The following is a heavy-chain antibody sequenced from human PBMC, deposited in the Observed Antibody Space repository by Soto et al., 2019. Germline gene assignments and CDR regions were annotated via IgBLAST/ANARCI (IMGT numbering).Heavy chain of an antibody. CDR3: ARGKWSSPEDY. J-gene: IGHJ4*02. V-gene: IGHV4-30-2*01. Sequence: SETLSLTCAVSGGSISTGAYSWSCIRQPPGNGLEWIGYIYHSGSAYYNPSLKSRVTMSVDRSKNQFSLKLSSVTAADTAVYYCARGKWSSPEDYWGQGTLVTVSS. CDR1: GGSISTGAYS. CDR2: IYHSGSA. D-gene: IGHD2-8*01.